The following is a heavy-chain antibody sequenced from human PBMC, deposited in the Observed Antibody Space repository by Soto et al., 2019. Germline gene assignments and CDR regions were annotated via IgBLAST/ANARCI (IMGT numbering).Heavy chain of an antibody. J-gene: IGHJ4*02. CDR1: GGTFSSYA. V-gene: IGHV1-69*13. Sequence: SVKVSCKASGGTFSSYAISWVRQAPGQGLEWMGGIIPIFGTANYAQKFQGRVTITADESTSTAYMELSSLRSEDTAVYYCARDKNGCSWFLFDYWGQGTLVTVS. D-gene: IGHD6-13*01. CDR3: ARDKNGCSWFLFDY. CDR2: IIPIFGTA.